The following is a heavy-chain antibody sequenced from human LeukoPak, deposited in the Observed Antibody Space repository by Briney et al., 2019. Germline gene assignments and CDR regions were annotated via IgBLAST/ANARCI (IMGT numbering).Heavy chain of an antibody. CDR1: GYSFTSYW. J-gene: IGHJ4*02. Sequence: GESLKISCKGSGYSFTSYWIGWVRPMPGKGREWMGIIYPGDSDPRYSPSFQGQVTISADKSISTAYLQWSSLKATDSAMYYCVRHGLGSSWFGFDYWGQGTLVTVSS. V-gene: IGHV5-51*01. CDR2: IYPGDSDP. D-gene: IGHD6-13*01. CDR3: VRHGLGSSWFGFDY.